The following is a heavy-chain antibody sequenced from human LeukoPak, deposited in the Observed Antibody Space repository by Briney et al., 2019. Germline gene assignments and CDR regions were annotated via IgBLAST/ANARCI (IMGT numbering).Heavy chain of an antibody. D-gene: IGHD3-10*01. V-gene: IGHV4-39*01. J-gene: IGHJ2*01. CDR2: IYYSGST. CDR3: ARHRFGELLHFDL. Sequence: SETLSLTCTVSGRSISTSSYYWGWIRQPPGRGLEWIGSIYYSGSTYYNPSLKSRVTISVDTSKNQFSLKLSSVTAADTTVYYCARHRFGELLHFDLWGRGTLVTVSS. CDR1: GRSISTSSYY.